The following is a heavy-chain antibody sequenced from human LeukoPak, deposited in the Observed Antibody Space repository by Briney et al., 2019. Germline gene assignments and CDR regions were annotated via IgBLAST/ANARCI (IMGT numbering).Heavy chain of an antibody. CDR1: GGSISSSSYY. V-gene: IGHV4-39*02. CDR3: AREHYYDSTAYLD. D-gene: IGHD3-22*01. J-gene: IGHJ4*02. CDR2: IYYSGST. Sequence: SETLSLTCTVSGGSISSSSYYWGWIRQPPGKGLEWIGSIYYSGSTYYNPSLKSRVTISVDTFKNHFSLKLTSVTAADTAVYYCAREHYYDSTAYLDWGQGTLVSVSS.